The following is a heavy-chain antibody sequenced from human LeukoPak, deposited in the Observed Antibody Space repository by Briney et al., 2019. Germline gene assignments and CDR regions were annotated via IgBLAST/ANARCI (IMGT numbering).Heavy chain of an antibody. Sequence: PGGSLRLSCAASGFTFSSYEMNWVRQAPGKGLEWVSYISSSGSTIYYADSVKGRFTISRDNAKNTLYLQMSSLRAEDTAVYYCARDMWGTFDYWGQGALVTVSS. CDR1: GFTFSSYE. V-gene: IGHV3-48*03. D-gene: IGHD7-27*01. CDR2: ISSSGSTI. J-gene: IGHJ4*02. CDR3: ARDMWGTFDY.